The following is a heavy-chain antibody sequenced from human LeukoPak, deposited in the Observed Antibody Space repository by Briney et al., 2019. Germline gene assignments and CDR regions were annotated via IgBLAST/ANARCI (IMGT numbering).Heavy chain of an antibody. CDR2: ITSGSSPI. D-gene: IGHD4-17*01. Sequence: PGGSLRLSSAASGFTFRSYSMNWVRQAPGKGLEWVSYITSGSSPIYYADSVKGRFTISRDNAKNSLYLQMNSLRDEDTAVYYCARRAYGDDSFDYWGQGTLVTVSS. V-gene: IGHV3-48*02. CDR1: GFTFRSYS. J-gene: IGHJ4*02. CDR3: ARRAYGDDSFDY.